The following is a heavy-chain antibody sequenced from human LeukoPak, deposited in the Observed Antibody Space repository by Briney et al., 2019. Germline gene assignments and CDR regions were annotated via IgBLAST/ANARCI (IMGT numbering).Heavy chain of an antibody. CDR3: AREAGDIVVVVERMDYYYYMDV. Sequence: PSETLSLTCAVYGGSFSGYYWSWIRQPPGKGLEWIGEINHSGSTNYNPSLKSRVTISVDTSKDQFSLKLSSVTAADTAVYYCAREAGDIVVVVERMDYYYYMDVWGKGTTVTISS. CDR2: INHSGST. CDR1: GGSFSGYY. J-gene: IGHJ6*03. V-gene: IGHV4-34*01. D-gene: IGHD2-15*01.